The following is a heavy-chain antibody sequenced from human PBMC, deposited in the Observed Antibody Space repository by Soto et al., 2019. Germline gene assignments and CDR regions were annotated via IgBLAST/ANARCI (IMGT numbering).Heavy chain of an antibody. CDR1: GFTFSAYG. V-gene: IGHV3-30*18. CDR3: AQDTPIFGESYTMDV. J-gene: IGHJ6*02. D-gene: IGHD3-3*01. Sequence: QVQLAESGGGVVQPGTSLRLSCAASGFTFSAYGMHWVRQAPGKGLEWVAIISYDGFNKYYADSVKGRFTISRDNSKNTLYMQMNSLRSEDTAVYYCAQDTPIFGESYTMDVWGQGTTVTVSS. CDR2: ISYDGFNK.